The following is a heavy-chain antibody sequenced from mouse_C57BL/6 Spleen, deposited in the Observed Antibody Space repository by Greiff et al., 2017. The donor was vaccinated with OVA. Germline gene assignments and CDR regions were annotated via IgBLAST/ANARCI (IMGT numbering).Heavy chain of an antibody. D-gene: IGHD1-1*01. J-gene: IGHJ3*01. CDR3: ARHYYGSSYAAWFAY. CDR2: IDPSDSYT. V-gene: IGHV1-69*01. CDR1: GYTFTSYW. Sequence: QVQLQQPGAELVMPGASVKLSCKASGYTFTSYWMHWVKQRPGQGLEWIGEIDPSDSYTNYNQQFKGKSTLTVDKSSSTAYMQLSSLTSEDSAVYYCARHYYGSSYAAWFAYWGQGTLVTVSA.